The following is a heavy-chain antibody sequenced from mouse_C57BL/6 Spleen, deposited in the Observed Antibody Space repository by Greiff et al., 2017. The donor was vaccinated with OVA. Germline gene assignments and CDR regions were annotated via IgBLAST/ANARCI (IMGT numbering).Heavy chain of an antibody. D-gene: IGHD1-1*01. CDR2: IWGGGST. V-gene: IGHV2-9*01. J-gene: IGHJ4*01. CDR1: GFSLTSYG. Sequence: VQVVESGPGLVAPSQSLSITCTVSGFSLTSYGVDWVRQPPGKGLEWLGVIWGGGSTNYNSALMSRLSISKDNSKSQVFLKMNSLQTDDTAMYYCAKHSPGGYGSDYAMDYWGQGTSVTVSS. CDR3: AKHSPGGYGSDYAMDY.